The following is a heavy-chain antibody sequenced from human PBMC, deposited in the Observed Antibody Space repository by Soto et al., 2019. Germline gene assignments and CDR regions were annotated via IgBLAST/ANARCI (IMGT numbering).Heavy chain of an antibody. CDR1: GYTFTAYY. CDR3: ARVAAGRRNWFDP. J-gene: IGHJ5*02. Sequence: ASVKVSCKXSGYTFTAYYIHWVRQAPGQGLEWMGWIYPASGVTNSAQKFRGRATMTRDTSNRTAYMELSRLTSDDTAIYFCARVAAGRRNWFDPWGQGTLVTVSS. D-gene: IGHD6-13*01. CDR2: IYPASGVT. V-gene: IGHV1-2*02.